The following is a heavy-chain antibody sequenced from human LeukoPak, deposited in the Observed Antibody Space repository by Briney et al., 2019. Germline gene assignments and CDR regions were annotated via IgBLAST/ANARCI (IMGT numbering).Heavy chain of an antibody. D-gene: IGHD1-7*01. V-gene: IGHV4-4*09. J-gene: IGHJ4*02. CDR1: GGSISSYY. CDR3: ARHALLRNYVPFDY. Sequence: PSETLSLTCTVSGGSISSYYWSWIRQPPGKGLEWIGYIYTSGSTNYNPSLKSRVTISVDTSKNQFSLKLSSVTAADTAVYYCARHALLRNYVPFDYWGQGTLVTVSS. CDR2: IYTSGST.